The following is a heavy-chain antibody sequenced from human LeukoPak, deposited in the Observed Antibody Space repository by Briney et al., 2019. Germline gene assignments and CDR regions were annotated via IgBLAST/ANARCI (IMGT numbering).Heavy chain of an antibody. CDR2: ISNDGSDT. CDR1: GFTFSSYA. D-gene: IGHD6-13*01. CDR3: AKDAARIAAAGAFDY. Sequence: GGSLRLSCAASGFTFSSYAMHWVRQAPGKGLEWVAVISNDGSDTYYADSVKGRFTISRDNSKNTLYLQMNSLRAEDTAVYYCAKDAARIAAAGAFDYWGQGTLVTVSS. V-gene: IGHV3-30-3*01. J-gene: IGHJ4*02.